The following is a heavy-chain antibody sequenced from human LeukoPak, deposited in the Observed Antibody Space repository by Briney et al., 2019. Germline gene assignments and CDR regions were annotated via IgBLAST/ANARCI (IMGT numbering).Heavy chain of an antibody. Sequence: PGGSLRLSCAASGFTFSDYWMHWVRQAPGKGLVWVSRIASDGSSTSYADSVKGRFTISRDNAKNMLYLEMNSLRVEDTAVYFCTRDHGLDVWGQGTTVTVSS. CDR1: GFTFSDYW. V-gene: IGHV3-74*01. J-gene: IGHJ6*02. CDR2: IASDGSST. CDR3: TRDHGLDV.